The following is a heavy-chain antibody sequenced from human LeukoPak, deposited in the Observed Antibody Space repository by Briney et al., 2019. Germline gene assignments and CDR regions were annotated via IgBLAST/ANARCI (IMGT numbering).Heavy chain of an antibody. D-gene: IGHD1-1*01. V-gene: IGHV3-21*01. Sequence: GGSLRLSCAASGFTFSSYSMNWVRQAPGKGLEWVSSIGSSSSYIYYADSVKGRFTISRDNAKNSLYLQMNSLRAEDTAVYYCARWGTGTGRPIDYWGQGTLVTVSS. CDR2: IGSSSSYI. CDR1: GFTFSSYS. CDR3: ARWGTGTGRPIDY. J-gene: IGHJ4*02.